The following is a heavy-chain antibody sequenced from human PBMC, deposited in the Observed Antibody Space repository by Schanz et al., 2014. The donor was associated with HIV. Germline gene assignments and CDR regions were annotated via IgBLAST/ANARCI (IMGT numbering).Heavy chain of an antibody. CDR2: ISLSSGTK. CDR3: AREDHYDDGTYYQGAFDI. CDR1: GFTFSSYA. J-gene: IGHJ3*02. Sequence: EVQLLESGGGLVQPGGSLRLSRAASGFTFSSYAMSWVRQAPGKGLEWIAHISLSSGTKYNADSVKGRFTISRDNAKASVYLQMNSLRDEDTAVYYCAREDHYDDGTYYQGAFDIWGQGTMVTVSS. V-gene: IGHV3-48*02. D-gene: IGHD3-22*01.